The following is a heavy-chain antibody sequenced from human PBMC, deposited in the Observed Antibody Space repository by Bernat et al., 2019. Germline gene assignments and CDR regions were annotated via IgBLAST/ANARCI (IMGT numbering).Heavy chain of an antibody. J-gene: IGHJ5*02. D-gene: IGHD3-10*01. Sequence: QVQLQQWGAGLLKPSETLSLTCAVYGGSFSGYYWSWIRQPPGKGLEWIGEINHSGSTNYNPSLKSRVTISVDTSKNQFSLKLRSVTAADTAVYYCARGLVAKMVQGGIISALFDPWGQGTLVTVSS. CDR1: GGSFSGYY. CDR3: ARGLVAKMVQGGIISALFDP. V-gene: IGHV4-34*01. CDR2: INHSGST.